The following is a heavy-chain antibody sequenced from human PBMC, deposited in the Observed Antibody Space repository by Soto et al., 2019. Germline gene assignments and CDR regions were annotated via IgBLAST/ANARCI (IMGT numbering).Heavy chain of an antibody. V-gene: IGHV4-4*07. CDR3: VRDGTKTLRDWFDP. J-gene: IGHJ5*02. CDR2: IYATGTT. CDR1: GASISGYY. Sequence: SETLSLTCTVSGASISGYYWSWIRKSAGKGLEWIGRIYATGTTDYNPSLKSRVMMSVDTSKKQFSLRLRSVTAADTAVYYCVRDGTKTLRDWFDPWGQGISVTSPQ. D-gene: IGHD1-1*01.